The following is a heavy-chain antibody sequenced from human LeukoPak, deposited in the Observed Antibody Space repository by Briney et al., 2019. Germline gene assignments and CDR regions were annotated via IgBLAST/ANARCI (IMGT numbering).Heavy chain of an antibody. D-gene: IGHD4-17*01. CDR3: ARDLSAGDYEFPIPYYYYYYMDV. Sequence: ASVKVSCKASGYTFTSYGISWVRQAPGQGLEWMGWISAYNGNTNYAQKLQGRVTMTTDTSTSTAYMELRSLRSDDTAVYYCARDLSAGDYEFPIPYYYYYYMDVWGKGTTVTVSS. J-gene: IGHJ6*03. CDR1: GYTFTSYG. CDR2: ISAYNGNT. V-gene: IGHV1-18*01.